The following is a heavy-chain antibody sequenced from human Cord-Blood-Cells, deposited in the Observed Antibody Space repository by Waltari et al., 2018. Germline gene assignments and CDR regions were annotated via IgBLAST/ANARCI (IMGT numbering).Heavy chain of an antibody. J-gene: IGHJ4*02. CDR1: GGSISSSSYY. V-gene: IGHV4-39*07. Sequence: QLQLQESGPGLVKPSETLSLTCTVSGGSISSSSYYWCWIRQPPGKGLEWIGSIYYSGSTYYNPSLKSRVTISVDTSKNQFSLKLSSVTAADTAVYYCARGPPYDSSGYYYFDYWGQGTLVTVSS. D-gene: IGHD3-22*01. CDR2: IYYSGST. CDR3: ARGPPYDSSGYYYFDY.